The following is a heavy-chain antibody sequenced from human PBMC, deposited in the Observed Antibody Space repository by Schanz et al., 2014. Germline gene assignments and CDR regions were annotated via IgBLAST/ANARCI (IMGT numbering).Heavy chain of an antibody. J-gene: IGHJ3*01. V-gene: IGHV4-4*02. CDR3: TRSTLWSYDV. CDR1: GGSISSGVW. Sequence: QVQLQESGPGLVKPSGTLSLTCVVSGGSISSGVWWTWARQSPGKGLEWIGEIFHSGTTNYNPSLESRVTISVDKSKNHFPLILSSMTAADTAVYYCTRSTLWSYDVWGRGTMVIVSS. D-gene: IGHD2-21*01. CDR2: IFHSGTT.